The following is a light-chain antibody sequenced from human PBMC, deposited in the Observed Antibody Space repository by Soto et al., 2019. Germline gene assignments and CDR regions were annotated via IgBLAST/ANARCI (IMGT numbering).Light chain of an antibody. CDR2: QDT. CDR3: QTWDSYTVI. Sequence: SYELTQPPSVSVSPGQTASITCSGDKLGDKYACWYQQKPGQSPVLVISQDTKRPSGIPERFSGSNSGNTATLTISGTQAMDEADYYCQTWDSYTVIFGGGTKLTVL. V-gene: IGLV3-1*01. CDR1: KLGDKY. J-gene: IGLJ2*01.